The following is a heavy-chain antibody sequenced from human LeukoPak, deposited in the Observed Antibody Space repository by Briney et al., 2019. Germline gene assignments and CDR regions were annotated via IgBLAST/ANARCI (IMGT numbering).Heavy chain of an antibody. D-gene: IGHD5-24*01. CDR2: ITTSGAST. CDR1: GFTFSSYA. J-gene: IGHJ4*02. CDR3: AKPGGATTYYFDY. Sequence: GGSLRLSCAASGFTFSSYAMRWVRQAPGKGLEWVSPITTSGASTYYADSVKSRFTISRDNSKNTLYLQMNSLSVEDTAVYYCAKPGGATTYYFDYWGQGTLVTVSS. V-gene: IGHV3-23*01.